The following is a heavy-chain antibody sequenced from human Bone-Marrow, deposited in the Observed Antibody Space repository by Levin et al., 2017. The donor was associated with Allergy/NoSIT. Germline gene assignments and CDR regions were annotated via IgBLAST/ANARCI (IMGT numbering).Heavy chain of an antibody. D-gene: IGHD2-2*01. V-gene: IGHV3-11*01. CDR3: ARRAYCSSSICPRYNYFYFMDV. CDR1: GFTFSDYY. J-gene: IGHJ6*02. CDR2: ISGSSTFI. Sequence: GESLKISCSASGFTFSDYYMTWIRQAPGKGLEWLSHISGSSTFIYYADSVKGRFTVSRDNAEKSVYLQMNSLGADDTAVYYCARRAYCSSSICPRYNYFYFMDVWGQGTTVTVSS.